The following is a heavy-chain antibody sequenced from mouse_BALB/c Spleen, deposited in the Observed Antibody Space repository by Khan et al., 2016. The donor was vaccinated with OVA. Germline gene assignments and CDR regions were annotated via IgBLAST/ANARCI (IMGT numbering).Heavy chain of an antibody. J-gene: IGHJ3*01. D-gene: IGHD2-2*01. CDR3: TRSVYGSFAY. Sequence: VQLQESGAELVKPGASVRLSCKASGYTFTSYYLNWVKQRPGQGLEWIGDINPSSGGTNFNEKFKSKATLTVDKSSSTAYIQLNSLTSEDSAVYYCTRSVYGSFAYWGQGTLVTVSA. CDR2: INPSSGGT. CDR1: GYTFTSYY. V-gene: IGHV1S81*02.